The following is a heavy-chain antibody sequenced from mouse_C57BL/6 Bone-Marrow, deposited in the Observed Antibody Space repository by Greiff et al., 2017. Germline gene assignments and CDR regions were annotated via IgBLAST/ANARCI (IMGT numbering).Heavy chain of an antibody. V-gene: IGHV1-74*01. CDR1: GYTFTSYW. CDR2: IHPSDSDT. D-gene: IGHD1-1*01. Sequence: QVQLQQPGAELVKPGASVKVSCKASGYTFTSYWMHWVKQRPGQGLEWIGRIHPSDSDTNYNQKFKGKATLTVDKSSSTAYMQLSSLTSEDSAVYNWAIGGSAVVAGVYAMDYWGQGTSVTVSS. CDR3: AIGGSAVVAGVYAMDY. J-gene: IGHJ4*01.